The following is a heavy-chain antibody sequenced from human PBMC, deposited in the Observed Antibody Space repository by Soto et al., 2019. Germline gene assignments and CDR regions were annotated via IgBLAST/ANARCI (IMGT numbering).Heavy chain of an antibody. Sequence: ASVKVSCKASGFTFTSSAMQWVRQARGQRLEWIGWIVVGSGNTNYAQKFQERVTITRDMSTSTAYMELSSLRSEDTAVYYCAALKTGTTVSDYWGQGTLVTVSS. J-gene: IGHJ4*02. CDR2: IVVGSGNT. V-gene: IGHV1-58*02. CDR1: GFTFTSSA. CDR3: AALKTGTTVSDY. D-gene: IGHD1-7*01.